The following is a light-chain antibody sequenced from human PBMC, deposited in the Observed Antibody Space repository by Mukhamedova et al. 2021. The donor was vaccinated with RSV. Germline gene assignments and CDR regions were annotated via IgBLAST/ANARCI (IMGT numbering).Light chain of an antibody. J-gene: IGLJ3*02. CDR1: NIATKG. V-gene: IGLV3-21*04. CDR2: YDT. CDR3: QVWDRNGDQVV. Sequence: STWGGNNIATKGVHWYQQKPGQAPVVVMSYDTERRSGIPERFSGSKSGNTATLDITRVEAGDEADFYCQVWDRNGDQVVFGGGTKLTVL.